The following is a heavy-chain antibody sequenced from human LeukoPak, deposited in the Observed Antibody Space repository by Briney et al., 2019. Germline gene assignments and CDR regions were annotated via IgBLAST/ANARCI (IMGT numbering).Heavy chain of an antibody. CDR1: GYTFTGYH. J-gene: IGHJ4*03. CDR3: ARELYGSATTGFDY. CDR2: INPNSGDT. D-gene: IGHD3-10*01. V-gene: IGHV1-2*02. Sequence: ASVKLFYKASGYTFTGYHMHWVRQAPGQGLEWMGCINPNSGDTNYAQRFQGRVTMTRDTSITTAYMELSSLRSDDTAVYYCARELYGSATTGFDYSGQEAPRTVSS.